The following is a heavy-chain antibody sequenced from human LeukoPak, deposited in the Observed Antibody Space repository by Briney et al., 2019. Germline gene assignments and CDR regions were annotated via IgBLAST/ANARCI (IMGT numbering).Heavy chain of an antibody. CDR3: ARDVSYYGSGIPNWFDP. Sequence: GGSLRLSCTASGFTFSGYGMHWVRQAPGKGLEWVSFIRYVGINKYYADSVKGRFTISRDNSKNTLYLQMNSLRPEDTALYYCARDVSYYGSGIPNWFDPWGQGTLVTVSS. CDR1: GFTFSGYG. V-gene: IGHV3-30*02. D-gene: IGHD3-10*01. CDR2: IRYVGINK. J-gene: IGHJ5*02.